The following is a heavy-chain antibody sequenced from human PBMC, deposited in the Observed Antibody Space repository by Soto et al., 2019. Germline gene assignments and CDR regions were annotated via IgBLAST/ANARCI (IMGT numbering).Heavy chain of an antibody. CDR3: ARGRYSSGWQFDY. V-gene: IGHV3-66*01. D-gene: IGHD6-19*01. CDR2: IYSGGST. J-gene: IGHJ4*02. Sequence: EVQLVESGGGLVQPGGSLRLACAASGFTVSSNYMTWVRQAPGKGLEWVSVIYSGGSTDYADSVKGRFTIFRDNSKNTLDLQMSSLRAEDTAVYYCARGRYSSGWQFDYWGQGTLVTVSS. CDR1: GFTVSSNY.